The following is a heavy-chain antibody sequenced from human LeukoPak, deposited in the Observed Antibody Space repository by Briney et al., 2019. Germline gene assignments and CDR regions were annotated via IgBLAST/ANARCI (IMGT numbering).Heavy chain of an antibody. J-gene: IGHJ4*02. Sequence: GGSLRLSCAASGFTFSSYGMHWVRQAPGKGLEWVAVISYDGNNKYYADSVKGRFTISRDNSKNTLYLQMNSLRAEETAVYYCAKDTYYDSSGYYEGTFDYWGQGTLVTVSS. CDR2: ISYDGNNK. CDR1: GFTFSSYG. D-gene: IGHD3-22*01. CDR3: AKDTYYDSSGYYEGTFDY. V-gene: IGHV3-30*18.